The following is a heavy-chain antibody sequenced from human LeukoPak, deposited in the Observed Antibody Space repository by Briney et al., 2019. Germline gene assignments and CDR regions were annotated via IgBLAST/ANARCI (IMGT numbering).Heavy chain of an antibody. V-gene: IGHV1-18*01. CDR2: ISAYNGNT. CDR1: GYTFTIYG. Sequence: AASVKVSCKASGYTFTIYGISWVRQAPGQGLEWMGWISAYNGNTNYAQKLQGRVTMTTDTSTSTAYMELRSLRSDDTAVYYCARGHYDSSGYYHTLHNWFDPWGQGTLVTVSS. J-gene: IGHJ5*02. D-gene: IGHD3-22*01. CDR3: ARGHYDSSGYYHTLHNWFDP.